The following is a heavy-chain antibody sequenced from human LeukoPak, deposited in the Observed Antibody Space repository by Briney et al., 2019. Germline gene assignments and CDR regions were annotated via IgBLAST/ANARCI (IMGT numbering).Heavy chain of an antibody. D-gene: IGHD3-10*01. V-gene: IGHV4-34*01. CDR1: GGSFSDYY. CDR2: INHSGST. J-gene: IGHJ4*02. Sequence: SETLSLTCAVYGGSFSDYYWTWIRQPPGKGLEWIGEINHSGSTKYNPSLKSRVTISVDTSKNQFSLILNSVTAADTAVYYCGSLSGRFDPDFWGQGTLVTVSS. CDR3: GSLSGRFDPDF.